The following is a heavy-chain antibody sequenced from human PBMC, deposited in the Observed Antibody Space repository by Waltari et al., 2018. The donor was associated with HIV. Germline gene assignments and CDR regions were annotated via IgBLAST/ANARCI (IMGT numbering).Heavy chain of an antibody. CDR1: GGSISSHY. CDR3: ARDSKLLGATVTAPWYYYYGMDV. V-gene: IGHV4-59*11. CDR2: IYYSGST. J-gene: IGHJ6*02. D-gene: IGHD4-17*01. Sequence: QVQLQESGPGLVKPSETLALTCTVSGGSISSHYWSWTRPPPGKGLEWIGYIYYSGSTNYNPSLKSRVTISVDTSKNQFSLKLSSVTAADTAVYYCARDSKLLGATVTAPWYYYYGMDVWGQGTTVTVSS.